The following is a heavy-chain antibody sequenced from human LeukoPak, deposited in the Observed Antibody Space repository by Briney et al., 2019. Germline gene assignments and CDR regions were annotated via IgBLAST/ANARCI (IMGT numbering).Heavy chain of an antibody. CDR2: IYYSGGT. D-gene: IGHD3-10*01. CDR1: GGSISYHY. CDR3: ARHDDSGGPIDY. V-gene: IGHV4-59*08. J-gene: IGHJ4*02. Sequence: SETLSLTCTVSGGSISYHYWTWIRQPPGKGLEWIGYIYYSGGTNYNPSLKSRVTISVDTSKNQFSLNLTSVTAADTAVYYCARHDDSGGPIDYWGQGTLVTVSS.